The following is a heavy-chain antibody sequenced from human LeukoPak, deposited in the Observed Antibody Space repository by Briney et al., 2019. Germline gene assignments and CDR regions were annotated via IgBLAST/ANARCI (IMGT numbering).Heavy chain of an antibody. CDR2: ITGSGGFT. Sequence: GGSLRLSCAASGFPFSTYAMNWVRQAPGKGLEWVSVITGSGGFTQYADSVKGRFTISRDNSKNTVYLQMNSLRAEDTAVYYCAKEDHSGSYYYFDYWGQGTLVTVSS. CDR1: GFPFSTYA. V-gene: IGHV3-23*01. J-gene: IGHJ4*02. D-gene: IGHD1-26*01. CDR3: AKEDHSGSYYYFDY.